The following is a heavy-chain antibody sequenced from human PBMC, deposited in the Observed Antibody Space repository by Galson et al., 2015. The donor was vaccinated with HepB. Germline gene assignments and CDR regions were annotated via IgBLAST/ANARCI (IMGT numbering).Heavy chain of an antibody. V-gene: IGHV4-4*02. Sequence: SETLSLTCAVSGDSISSSDWWSWVRQPPGKGLEWIGEIYHRGNTNYNPSLKSRVTISIDKSKNHFSLNLSSVTAADTAVYYCVRGELIEGFDPWGQGTLVTVS. J-gene: IGHJ5*02. CDR2: IYHRGNT. D-gene: IGHD1-7*01. CDR1: GDSISSSDW. CDR3: VRGELIEGFDP.